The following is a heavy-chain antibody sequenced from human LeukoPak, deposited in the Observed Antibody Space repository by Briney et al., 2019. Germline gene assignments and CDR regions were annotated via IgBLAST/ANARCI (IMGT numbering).Heavy chain of an antibody. CDR1: GFTFSTYA. Sequence: PGGSLRLSCAASGFTFSTYAMSWVRQAPERGLEWVSAISGSSDTTYYADSVKGRFTISRDNSKNTLYLQMNSLRAEDTAVYYCANREGGYTYDPFDYWGQGTLVTVSS. D-gene: IGHD5-18*01. J-gene: IGHJ4*02. CDR2: ISGSSDTT. V-gene: IGHV3-23*01. CDR3: ANREGGYTYDPFDY.